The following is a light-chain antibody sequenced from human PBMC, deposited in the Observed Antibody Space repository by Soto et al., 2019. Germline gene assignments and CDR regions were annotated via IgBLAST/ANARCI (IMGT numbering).Light chain of an antibody. Sequence: EIVLTQSPATLSLSPGERGTLSCRASQSVSSYLAWYQQKPGQAPRLLIYDASNRATGIPARFSGSGSGTDFSLTISGLEPEDFAVYYCQQRSNWPIFTFGPGTKVDIK. CDR1: QSVSSY. CDR3: QQRSNWPIFT. CDR2: DAS. V-gene: IGKV3-11*01. J-gene: IGKJ3*01.